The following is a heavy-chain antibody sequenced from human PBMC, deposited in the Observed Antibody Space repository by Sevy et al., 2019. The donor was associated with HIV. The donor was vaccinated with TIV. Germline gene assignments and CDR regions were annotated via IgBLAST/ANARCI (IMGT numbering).Heavy chain of an antibody. CDR3: AKDKQQVDFWCGYYRPYYYYGMDV. V-gene: IGHV3-23*01. Sequence: GGYLRLSCAASGFTFSSYAMSWVRQAPGKGLERVSAISGRGGSTYYADSVKGRFTISRYNSKNSLYLQMNSQRAEDTAVYYCAKDKQQVDFWCGYYRPYYYYGMDVWGQGTTVTVSS. D-gene: IGHD3-3*01. CDR2: ISGRGGST. CDR1: GFTFSSYA. J-gene: IGHJ6*02.